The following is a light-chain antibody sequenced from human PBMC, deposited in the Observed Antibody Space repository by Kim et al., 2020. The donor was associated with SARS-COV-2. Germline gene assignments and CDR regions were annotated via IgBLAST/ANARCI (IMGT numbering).Light chain of an antibody. J-gene: IGLJ3*02. CDR1: SSNIGINY. CDR3: AAWDDSLSGAV. Sequence: QLVLTQPPSASGTPGQRVTISCSGSSSNIGINYVYWYQQLPGAAPKLVIHSNNQRPSGVPDRFSGSKSGTSASLAISGLQSEDEADYYCAAWDDSLSGAVFGGGTQLTVL. V-gene: IGLV1-47*02. CDR2: SNN.